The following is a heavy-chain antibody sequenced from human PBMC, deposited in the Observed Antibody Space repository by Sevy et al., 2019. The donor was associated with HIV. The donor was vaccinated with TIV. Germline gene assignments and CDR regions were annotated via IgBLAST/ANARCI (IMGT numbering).Heavy chain of an antibody. Sequence: GGSLRLSCAASGFSFSSYGMHWVRQAPGKGLEWVTFIRHDGSTKYYVDSVRGRFTISRDNSKSTLYLQMNSLRREDTAVSYCVKGPHPAVTTSYGIDVRGQGTTVTVSS. CDR3: VKGPHPAVTTSYGIDV. CDR2: IRHDGSTK. J-gene: IGHJ6*02. V-gene: IGHV3-30*02. CDR1: GFSFSSYG. D-gene: IGHD4-17*01.